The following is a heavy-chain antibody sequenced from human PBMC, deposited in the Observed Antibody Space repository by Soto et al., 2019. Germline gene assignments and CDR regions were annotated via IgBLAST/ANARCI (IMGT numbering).Heavy chain of an antibody. CDR3: ARSALYCSGGSCYSILYYFDY. V-gene: IGHV3-74*01. D-gene: IGHD2-15*01. Sequence: PGGSLRLSCAASGFTFSSYWMHWVRQAPGKGLVWVSRINSDGSSTFYADSVKGRFTISRDNAKNTLYLQMNSLRAEDTAVYYCARSALYCSGGSCYSILYYFDYWGQGTLVTVSS. J-gene: IGHJ4*02. CDR1: GFTFSSYW. CDR2: INSDGSST.